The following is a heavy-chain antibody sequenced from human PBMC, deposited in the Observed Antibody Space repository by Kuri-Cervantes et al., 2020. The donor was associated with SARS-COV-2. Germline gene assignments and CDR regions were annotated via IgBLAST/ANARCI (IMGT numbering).Heavy chain of an antibody. V-gene: IGHV3-48*03. D-gene: IGHD3-22*01. CDR2: ISSSGSTI. CDR3: ARGDSSGYLYYFDY. Sequence: GGSLRLSCAASGFTFSSYEMNWVRQAPGKGLEWVSYISSSGSTIYYADSVKGRFTISRDNAKNSLYLQMNSLRAEDTAVYYCARGDSSGYLYYFDYWGRGTLVTVSS. J-gene: IGHJ4*02. CDR1: GFTFSSYE.